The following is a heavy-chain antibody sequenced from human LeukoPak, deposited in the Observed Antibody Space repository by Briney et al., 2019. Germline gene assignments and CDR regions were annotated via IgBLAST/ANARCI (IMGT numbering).Heavy chain of an antibody. CDR2: IRGSGGST. J-gene: IGHJ4*02. Sequence: GGSLRLFCAASGFTFRSYAMSWVRQAPGKGLEGVSAIRGSGGSTYYADSVKGRFTISRDNSKNTLYLQMNSLRAEDTAVYYCAKVETGTTWAYFDYWGQGTLVTVSS. CDR1: GFTFRSYA. V-gene: IGHV3-23*01. CDR3: AKVETGTTWAYFDY. D-gene: IGHD1-1*01.